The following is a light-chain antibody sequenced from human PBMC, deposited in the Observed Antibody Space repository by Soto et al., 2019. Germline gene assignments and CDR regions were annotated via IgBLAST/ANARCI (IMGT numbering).Light chain of an antibody. Sequence: QSVLTQPPSVSGAPGQRVTISWTGSSSNIGAGYDVHWYQQLPGTAPKLLIYGSIVRPSGVPDRFSGSKSGTSASLAITGLQAEDEADYYCQSFDSSLSAYVFGTGTKVTVL. V-gene: IGLV1-40*01. CDR1: SSNIGAGYD. CDR3: QSFDSSLSAYV. J-gene: IGLJ1*01. CDR2: GSI.